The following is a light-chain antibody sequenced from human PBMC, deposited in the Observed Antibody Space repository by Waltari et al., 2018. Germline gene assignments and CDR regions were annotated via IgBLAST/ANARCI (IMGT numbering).Light chain of an antibody. CDR1: QRVLYNPNNKNY. Sequence: IVMTQSPEYLAVSLGERATINCKSSQRVLYNPNNKNYLAWYQQKPGQPPSLLIYWASTRESGVPDRFTGSGSGTDFTLTISSLQAEDVAVYYCQHYFSIPPHTFGQGTKLEIK. CDR2: WAS. CDR3: QHYFSIPPHT. V-gene: IGKV4-1*01. J-gene: IGKJ2*01.